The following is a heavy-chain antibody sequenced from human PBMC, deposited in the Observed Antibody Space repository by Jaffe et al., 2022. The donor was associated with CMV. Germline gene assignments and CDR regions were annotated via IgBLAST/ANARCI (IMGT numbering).Heavy chain of an antibody. CDR3: ARARQKRWLQFGQSPKYYFDY. J-gene: IGHJ4*02. CDR1: GGTFSSYA. D-gene: IGHD5-12*01. CDR2: IIPIFGTA. V-gene: IGHV1-69*01. Sequence: QVQLVQSGAEVKKPGSSVKVSCKASGGTFSSYAISWVRQAPGQGLEWMGGIIPIFGTANYAQKFQGRVTITADESTSTAYMELSSLRSEDTAVYYCARARQKRWLQFGQSPKYYFDYWGQGTLVTVSS.